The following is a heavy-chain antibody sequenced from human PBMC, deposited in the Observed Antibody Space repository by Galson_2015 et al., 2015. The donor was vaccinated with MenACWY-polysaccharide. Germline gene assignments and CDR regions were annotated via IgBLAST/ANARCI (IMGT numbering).Heavy chain of an antibody. CDR1: GYTFTSYA. V-gene: IGHV7-4-1*02. D-gene: IGHD4-17*01. CDR3: ARDPKKKVTTVPTGRFDY. J-gene: IGHJ4*02. CDR2: INTNTENP. Sequence: SVKVSCKASGYTFTSYAMNWVRQAPGQGLEWMGWINTNTENPTYAQGFTGRVVFSLDTSVSTAYLQISSLKAEDTAVYYCARDPKKKVTTVPTGRFDYWGQGTLVTVSS.